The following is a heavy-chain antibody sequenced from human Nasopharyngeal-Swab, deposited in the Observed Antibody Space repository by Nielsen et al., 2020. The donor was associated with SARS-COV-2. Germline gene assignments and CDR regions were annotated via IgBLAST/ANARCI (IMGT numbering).Heavy chain of an antibody. CDR3: AKGGAGYSGYDDY. Sequence: EGSLRLSCAASGFTFSSYAMSWVRQAPGKGLEWVSAISGSGGSTYYADSVKGRFTISRDNSKNTLYLQMNSLRAEDTAVYYCAKGGAGYSGYDDYWGQGTLVTVSS. CDR2: ISGSGGST. V-gene: IGHV3-23*01. J-gene: IGHJ4*02. D-gene: IGHD5-12*01. CDR1: GFTFSSYA.